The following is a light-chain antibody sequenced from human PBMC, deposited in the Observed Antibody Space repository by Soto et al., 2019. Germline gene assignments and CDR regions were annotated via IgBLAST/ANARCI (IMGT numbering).Light chain of an antibody. CDR2: GIS. CDR3: QQYNNWRT. J-gene: IGKJ1*01. Sequence: EFVLTQSPSTLSLSPGERATLSCRASQTVRNNNLAWYQQTPGQAPRILIHGISTRATGVPARFSGSGSGTEFTLTISSLQSEDFALYYCQQYNNWRTFGQGTKVDIK. CDR1: QTVRNNN. V-gene: IGKV3-15*01.